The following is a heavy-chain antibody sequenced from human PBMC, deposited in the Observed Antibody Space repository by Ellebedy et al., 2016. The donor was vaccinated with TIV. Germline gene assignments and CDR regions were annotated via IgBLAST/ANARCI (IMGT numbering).Heavy chain of an antibody. CDR1: GFTFSSYG. CDR2: ISYDGSNE. CDR3: AKDSGLSH. J-gene: IGHJ4*02. Sequence: GGSLRLSCAASGFTFSSYGMHWVRQAPGKGLEWVAVISYDGSNEYYADSVKGRFTISRDNSKNTLYLQMNSLRAEDTAVYYCAKDSGLSHWGQGTLVTVSS. V-gene: IGHV3-30*18.